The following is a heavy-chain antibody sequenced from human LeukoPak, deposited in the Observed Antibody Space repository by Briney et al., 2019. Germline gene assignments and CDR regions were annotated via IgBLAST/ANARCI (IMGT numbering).Heavy chain of an antibody. V-gene: IGHV4-34*01. CDR3: ARARGYGSGSYPFRYYYYGMDV. J-gene: IGHJ6*02. CDR1: GGSFSGYY. D-gene: IGHD3-10*01. Sequence: SETLSLTCAVYGGSFSGYYWSWIRQPPGKGLEWIGEINHSGSTNYNPSLKSRVTISVDTSKNQFSLKLSSVTAADTAVYYCARARGYGSGSYPFRYYYYGMDVWGQGATVTVSS. CDR2: INHSGST.